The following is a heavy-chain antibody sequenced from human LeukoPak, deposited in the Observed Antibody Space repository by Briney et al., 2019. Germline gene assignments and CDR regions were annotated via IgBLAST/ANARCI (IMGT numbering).Heavy chain of an antibody. CDR2: IYYSGST. CDR1: GGSSSSYY. J-gene: IGHJ4*02. D-gene: IGHD4-23*01. Sequence: SETLSLTCTVSGGSSSSYYWSWIRQPPGKGLEWIGYIYYSGSTNYNPSLKSRVTISVDSSKIQISLKLSSVTAADTAVYYCTRSPGPTPYYFDYWGQGTLVSVSS. V-gene: IGHV4-59*01. CDR3: TRSPGPTPYYFDY.